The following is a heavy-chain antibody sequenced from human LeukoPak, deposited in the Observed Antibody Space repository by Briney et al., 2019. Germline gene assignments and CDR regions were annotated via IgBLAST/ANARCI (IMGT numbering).Heavy chain of an antibody. CDR1: GFTFNNNW. J-gene: IGHJ4*02. CDR3: ARDKYYDRYFDS. CDR2: IKQDGSEK. D-gene: IGHD3-22*01. Sequence: GGSLRLSCADSGFTFNNNWMSWVRQAPGKGLEWVANIKQDGSEKYYVDSVKGRFTISRDNAKNSLSLQMNSLRAEDTAVYYRARDKYYDRYFDSWGQGTLVTVSS. V-gene: IGHV3-7*01.